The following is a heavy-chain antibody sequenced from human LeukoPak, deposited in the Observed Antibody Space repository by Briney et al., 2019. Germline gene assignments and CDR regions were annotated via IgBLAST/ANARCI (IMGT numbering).Heavy chain of an antibody. V-gene: IGHV3-74*01. CDR2: INSDGSTI. CDR1: GFTFSYFW. Sequence: PGGSLRLSCAGSGFTFSYFWMHWVRQAPGKGPEWVSRINSDGSTISYADPVKGRFTISRDNAKNTLYFQMNSLRAEDTAVYYCARDWTYHYGSGTYYPVYFDYWGQGILVTVSS. J-gene: IGHJ4*02. D-gene: IGHD3-10*01. CDR3: ARDWTYHYGSGTYYPVYFDY.